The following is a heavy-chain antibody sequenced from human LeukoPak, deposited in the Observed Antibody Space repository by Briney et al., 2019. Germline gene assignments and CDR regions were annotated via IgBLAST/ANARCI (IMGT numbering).Heavy chain of an antibody. CDR3: AKDVYYDSSGYYFN. CDR1: GFTFDDYA. Sequence: GRSLRLSCAASGFTFDDYAMSWVRQAPGKGLEWVSAISGSGGSTYYADSVKGRFTISRDNSKNTLYLQMNSLRAEDTAVYYCAKDVYYDSSGYYFNWGQGTLVTVSS. CDR2: ISGSGGST. V-gene: IGHV3-23*01. D-gene: IGHD3-22*01. J-gene: IGHJ4*02.